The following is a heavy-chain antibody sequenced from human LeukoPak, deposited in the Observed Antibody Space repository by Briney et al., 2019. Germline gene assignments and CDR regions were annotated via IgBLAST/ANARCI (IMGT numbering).Heavy chain of an antibody. V-gene: IGHV4-4*07. CDR1: GASISNYY. Sequence: PSETLSLTRIVSGASISNYYWSWIRQPAGKGLEWIGRIYTSGSTNYKPSLKSRVTMSADTSKNQFSLKLSSVTAADTAVYYCARSLSGSYSYFDYWGQGTLDTVSS. J-gene: IGHJ4*02. CDR2: IYTSGST. D-gene: IGHD1-26*01. CDR3: ARSLSGSYSYFDY.